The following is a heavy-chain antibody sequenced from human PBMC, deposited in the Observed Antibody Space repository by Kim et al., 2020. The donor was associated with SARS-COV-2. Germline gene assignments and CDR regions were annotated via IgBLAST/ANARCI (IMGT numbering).Heavy chain of an antibody. CDR2: INHSGSI. V-gene: IGHV4-34*01. D-gene: IGHD3-3*02. CDR1: GGSLSGYY. J-gene: IGHJ6*02. CDR3: ARGPSAFHFWSASYGMDV. Sequence: SETLSLTCAVYGGSLSGYYWSWIRQPPGEGLEWIGEINHSGSINYNPSLKSRVTISVDMSKNQFSLKLSSVTAADTAVYYCARGPSAFHFWSASYGMDVWGQGTTVTVSS.